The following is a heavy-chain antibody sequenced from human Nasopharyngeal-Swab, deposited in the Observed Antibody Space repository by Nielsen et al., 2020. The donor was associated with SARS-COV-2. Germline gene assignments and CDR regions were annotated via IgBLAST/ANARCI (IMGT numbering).Heavy chain of an antibody. Sequence: GRSLRLSCAASEFSFSTYGMSWVRQAAGRGLEWVSTITNTGTSRYYADSVRGRFTISRDNSKNTAYLQMNSLRVEDTAIYYCAKRGSGGHFDYWGQGTLVTVSS. D-gene: IGHD3-10*01. CDR3: AKRGSGGHFDY. CDR2: ITNTGTSR. V-gene: IGHV3-23*01. CDR1: EFSFSTYG. J-gene: IGHJ4*02.